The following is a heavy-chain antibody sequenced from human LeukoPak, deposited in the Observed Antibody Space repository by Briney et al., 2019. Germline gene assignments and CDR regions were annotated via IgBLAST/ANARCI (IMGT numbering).Heavy chain of an antibody. V-gene: IGHV3-21*01. CDR2: ISSSSTYI. D-gene: IGHD2/OR15-2a*01. CDR1: GFTVSSNY. CDR3: ARDFLNAIDI. J-gene: IGHJ3*02. Sequence: GGSLRLSCAASGFTVSSNYTTWVRQAPGKGLEWVSSISSSSTYIYYADSVKGRFIISRDNAKNSLYLQMNSLRAEDTAVFYCARDFLNAIDIWGQGTMVTVSS.